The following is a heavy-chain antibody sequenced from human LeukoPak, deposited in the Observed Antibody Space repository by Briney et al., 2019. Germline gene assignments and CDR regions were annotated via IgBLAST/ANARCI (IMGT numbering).Heavy chain of an antibody. CDR2: ICTIIGTT. D-gene: IGHD6-19*01. Sequence: GGSLRLSCAASGFTFGSYQMTWVRQAPGKGLDWVAYICTIIGTTYYADSVKGRFTVSRDDAKGSLYLQMSSLRAEDTAVYYCARTVYDLRGQSLVPGLDYWGQGTLVTVSS. J-gene: IGHJ4*02. CDR3: ARTVYDLRGQSLVPGLDY. CDR1: GFTFGSYQ. V-gene: IGHV3-48*03.